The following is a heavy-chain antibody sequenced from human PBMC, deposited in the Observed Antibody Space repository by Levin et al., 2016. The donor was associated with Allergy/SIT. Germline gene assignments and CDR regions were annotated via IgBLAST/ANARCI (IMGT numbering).Heavy chain of an antibody. D-gene: IGHD3-3*01. CDR2: MNQDGSEF. J-gene: IGHJ3*02. CDR1: GFSFSSSW. V-gene: IGHV3-7*03. Sequence: GESLKISCAASGFSFSSSWMSWVRQAPGKGLEFVANMNQDGSEFNHVDSVKGRFTISRDNVKKSLYLQMNSLRAEDTALYYCARDSGFSAFDIWGQGTMVTVSS. CDR3: ARDSGFSAFDI.